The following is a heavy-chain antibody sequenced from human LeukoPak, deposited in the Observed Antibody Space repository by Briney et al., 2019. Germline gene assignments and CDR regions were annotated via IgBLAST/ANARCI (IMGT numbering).Heavy chain of an antibody. Sequence: PGGSLRLSCAASGFTFSSYGMHWVRQAPGKGLEWVAVIWYDGSNKYYADSVKGRFTISRDNSKNTLYLQMNSLRAEDTAVYYCARDTDSGWTFDYWGQGTLVTVSS. CDR2: IWYDGSNK. CDR1: GFTFSSYG. V-gene: IGHV3-33*01. J-gene: IGHJ4*02. D-gene: IGHD6-19*01. CDR3: ARDTDSGWTFDY.